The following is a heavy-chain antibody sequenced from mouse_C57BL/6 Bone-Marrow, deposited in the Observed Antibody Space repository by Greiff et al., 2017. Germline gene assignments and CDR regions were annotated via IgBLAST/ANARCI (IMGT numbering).Heavy chain of an antibody. D-gene: IGHD1-1*01. CDR3: SRGNYYGSTVYAMDY. J-gene: IGHJ4*01. CDR1: GYTFTSYW. V-gene: IGHV1-64*01. CDR2: IHPNSGST. Sequence: QVQLQQPGAELVKPGASVKLSCKASGYTFTSYWMHWVKQRPGQGLEWIGMIHPNSGSTNYNEKFKSKATLTVDKSSSTAYMQLSSLTSEDSAVYYCSRGNYYGSTVYAMDYWGQGTSGTVSS.